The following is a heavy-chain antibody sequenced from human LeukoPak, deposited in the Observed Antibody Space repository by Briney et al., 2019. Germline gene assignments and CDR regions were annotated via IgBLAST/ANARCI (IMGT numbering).Heavy chain of an antibody. CDR1: GPTFSSYW. CDR2: INGDGSST. D-gene: IGHD2-21*02. J-gene: IGHJ4*02. Sequence: GGSLRLSCATSGPTFSSYWMHWVRQAPGEGLVWVSRINGDGSSTTYADSVKGRFTISRDNARNTLYLQMNSLRAEDAALYYCTREPINGDCQFDYWGQGTLVTVSS. CDR3: TREPINGDCQFDY. V-gene: IGHV3-74*01.